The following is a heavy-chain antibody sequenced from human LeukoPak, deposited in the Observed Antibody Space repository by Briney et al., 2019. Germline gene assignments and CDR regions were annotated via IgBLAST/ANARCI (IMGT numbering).Heavy chain of an antibody. CDR3: ARAMTGRVDY. CDR1: GFTFSSYA. D-gene: IGHD1-20*01. J-gene: IGHJ4*02. Sequence: LRLSCAASGFTFSSYAMSWVRQHPGKGLEWIGYIYYSGSTYYNPSLKSRVTISVDTSKNQFSLKLSSVTAADTAVYYCARAMTGRVDYWGQGTLVTVSS. V-gene: IGHV4-31*02. CDR2: IYYSGST.